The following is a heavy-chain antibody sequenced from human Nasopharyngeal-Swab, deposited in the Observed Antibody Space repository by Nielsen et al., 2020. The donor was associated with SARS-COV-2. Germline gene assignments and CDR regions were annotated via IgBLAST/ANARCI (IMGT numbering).Heavy chain of an antibody. CDR1: GSIFSASA. CDR2: IGDKDHNYAT. Sequence: ESPEIPRAASGSIFSASAIHWLRQASGKGLEWVGRIGDKDHNYATTYGASVQGRFTIARDDSKNTAFLQMDSLKTEDTALYYCTTDFYFDYWGQGTLVTVSP. J-gene: IGHJ4*02. V-gene: IGHV3-73*01. CDR3: TTDFYFDY.